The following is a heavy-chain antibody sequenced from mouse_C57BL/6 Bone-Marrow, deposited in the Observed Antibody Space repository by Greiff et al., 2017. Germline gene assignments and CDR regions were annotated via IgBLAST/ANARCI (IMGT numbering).Heavy chain of an antibody. CDR3: ARDPSFGDFDV. V-gene: IGHV3-6*01. D-gene: IGHD3-1*01. CDR2: ISYDGSN. Sequence: EVQLQQSGPGLVKPSQSLSLTCSVTGYSITSGYYWNWIRQFPGNKLEWMGYISYDGSNNYNPSLKNRISITRDTSKNQFFLKLNSVTTEDTATYYCARDPSFGDFDVWGTGTTVTVSS. J-gene: IGHJ1*03. CDR1: GYSITSGYY.